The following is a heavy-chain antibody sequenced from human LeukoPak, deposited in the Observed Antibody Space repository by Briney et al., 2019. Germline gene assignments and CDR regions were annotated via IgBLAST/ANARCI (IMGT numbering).Heavy chain of an antibody. CDR3: ARKNLWFGESHFDY. V-gene: IGHV1-18*01. Sequence: ASVKVSCKASGYTFTSYGISWVRQAPGQGLEWVGWISAYNGNTNYAQKLQGRVTMTTDTSTSTAYMELRSLRSDDTAVYYCARKNLWFGESHFDYWGQGTLVTVSS. J-gene: IGHJ4*02. CDR2: ISAYNGNT. CDR1: GYTFTSYG. D-gene: IGHD3-10*01.